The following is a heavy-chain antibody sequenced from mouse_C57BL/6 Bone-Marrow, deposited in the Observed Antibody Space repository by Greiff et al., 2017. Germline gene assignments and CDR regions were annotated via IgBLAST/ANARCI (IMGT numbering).Heavy chain of an antibody. Sequence: QVQLQQSGAELARPGASVKLSCKASGYTFTSYGISWVKQRTGQGLEWIGEIYPRSGNTYYNEKFKGKATLTADKSSSTAYMELRSRTSEDSAVYFCARVYYYSSSDYFDYWGQGTTLTVSS. CDR2: IYPRSGNT. CDR3: ARVYYYSSSDYFDY. D-gene: IGHD1-1*01. CDR1: GYTFTSYG. V-gene: IGHV1-81*01. J-gene: IGHJ2*01.